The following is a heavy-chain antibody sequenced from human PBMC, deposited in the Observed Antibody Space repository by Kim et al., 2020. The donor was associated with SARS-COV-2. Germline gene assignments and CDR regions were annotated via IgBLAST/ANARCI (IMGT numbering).Heavy chain of an antibody. CDR2: IIPIFGTA. CDR1: GGTFSSYA. V-gene: IGHV1-69*13. J-gene: IGHJ6*02. Sequence: SVKVSCKASGGTFSSYAISWVRQAPGQGLEWMGGIIPIFGTANYAQKFQGRVTITADESTSTAYMELSSLRSEDTAVYYCARDLEWELLRSYYYYGVDVWGQGTTVTVSS. D-gene: IGHD1-26*01. CDR3: ARDLEWELLRSYYYYGVDV.